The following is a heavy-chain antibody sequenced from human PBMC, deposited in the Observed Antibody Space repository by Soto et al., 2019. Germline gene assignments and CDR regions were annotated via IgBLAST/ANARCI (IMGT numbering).Heavy chain of an antibody. D-gene: IGHD3-3*01. Sequence: GGSLRLSCAASGFTFSSYAMSWVRQAPGKGLEWVSAISGSGGSTYYADSVKGRFTISRDNSKNTLYLQMNSLRAEDTAVYYCAKVRPQSPTFWSGKGAFYYYYGMDVWGQGTTVTVSS. J-gene: IGHJ6*02. CDR2: ISGSGGST. V-gene: IGHV3-23*01. CDR3: AKVRPQSPTFWSGKGAFYYYYGMDV. CDR1: GFTFSSYA.